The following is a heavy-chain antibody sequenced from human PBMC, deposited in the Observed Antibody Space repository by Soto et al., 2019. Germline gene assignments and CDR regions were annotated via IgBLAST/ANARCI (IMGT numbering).Heavy chain of an antibody. V-gene: IGHV4-34*01. D-gene: IGHD1-26*01. CDR2: INHSGST. CDR3: ARGRRGTLLRGSFDY. Sequence: QVQLQQWGAGLLKPSETLSLTCAVYGGSFSGYYWSWIRQHPEKGLEWIGEINHSGSTNYNPSLKSRVTISVDTSKNQFSLKLSSVTAADTAVYYCARGRRGTLLRGSFDYWGQGTLVTVSS. CDR1: GGSFSGYY. J-gene: IGHJ4*02.